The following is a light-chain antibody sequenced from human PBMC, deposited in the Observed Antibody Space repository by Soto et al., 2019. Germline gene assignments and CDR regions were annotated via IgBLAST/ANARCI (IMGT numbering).Light chain of an antibody. CDR3: SSYTSSSTRV. J-gene: IGLJ1*01. Sequence: QSALTQPASVSGSPGQSITISCTGTSSDVGGYKYVSWYQQHPGKAPKLMIYDIRNRPSGVSNRFSGSKSGNTASLTISGLAAEDEDDYYCSSYTSSSTRVFGTGTKVTVL. CDR1: SSDVGGYKY. V-gene: IGLV2-14*03. CDR2: DIR.